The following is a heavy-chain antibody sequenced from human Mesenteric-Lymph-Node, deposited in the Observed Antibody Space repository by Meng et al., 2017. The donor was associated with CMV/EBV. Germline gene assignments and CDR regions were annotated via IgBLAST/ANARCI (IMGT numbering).Heavy chain of an antibody. Sequence: ASVKVSCKASGYTFTSYGISWVRQAPGQGLEWMGWISAYNGNTNYAQILQGRVTMTTDTSTSTAYMELRSLRSDDTAVYYCARDHSLHGYSYGWEYDYWGQGTLVTVSS. D-gene: IGHD5-18*01. J-gene: IGHJ4*02. V-gene: IGHV1-18*01. CDR1: GYTFTSYG. CDR3: ARDHSLHGYSYGWEYDY. CDR2: ISAYNGNT.